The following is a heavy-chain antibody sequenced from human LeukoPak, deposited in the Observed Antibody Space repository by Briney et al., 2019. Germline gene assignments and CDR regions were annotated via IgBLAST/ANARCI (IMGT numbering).Heavy chain of an antibody. CDR2: VYDRGGT. CDR1: GDFISRYY. J-gene: IGHJ4*02. CDR3: ARASDSGDWHLGY. D-gene: IGHD2-21*02. Sequence: SETLSLTCTVSGDFISRYYWSWIRQSPGKGLEWIGYVYDRGGTNYNPSLKSRAIVSADTSKNQFSLKVTSVTAADTAVYYCARASDSGDWHLGYWGQGTLVTVSS. V-gene: IGHV4-59*01.